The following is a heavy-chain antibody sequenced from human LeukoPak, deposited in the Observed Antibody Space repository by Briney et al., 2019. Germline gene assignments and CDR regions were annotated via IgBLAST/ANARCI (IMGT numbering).Heavy chain of an antibody. J-gene: IGHJ4*02. Sequence: GGSLRLSCAASGFTFSSYSMNWVRQAPGKGLEWVSYISSSSSIIYYADSVKGRFTISRDNAKNSLYLQMNSLRAEDTAVYYCARSGYSSGKADYWGQGTLVTVSS. CDR1: GFTFSSYS. V-gene: IGHV3-48*01. CDR3: ARSGYSSGKADY. CDR2: ISSSSSII. D-gene: IGHD6-19*01.